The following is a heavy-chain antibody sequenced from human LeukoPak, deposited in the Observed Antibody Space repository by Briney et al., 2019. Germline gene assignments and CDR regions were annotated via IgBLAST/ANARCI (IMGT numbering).Heavy chain of an antibody. CDR1: GYRFTTYW. Sequence: GAALEISFETSGYRFTTYWIGWVRPMPGTGLEWVGAIYPDDSDSRYSPSFQGQVVISADRSIRTAYLQWNSLKTSDTAMYYCVRQRGSSGTINHFDPGGQGTLVTVSP. V-gene: IGHV5-51*01. CDR3: VRQRGSSGTINHFDP. J-gene: IGHJ5*02. D-gene: IGHD3-10*01. CDR2: IYPDDSDS.